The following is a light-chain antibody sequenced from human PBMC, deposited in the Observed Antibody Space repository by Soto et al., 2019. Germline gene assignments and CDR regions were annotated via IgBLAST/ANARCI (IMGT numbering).Light chain of an antibody. CDR3: QQYGSSPGT. Sequence: DIVLTQSPGTLSLSPGERATLSCRASQSVSGNYFAWYQQKPGQAPRLLIYAVSGRATGIPDRFSGSGSGTDFTLTISRLEPEDFAVYYCQQYGSSPGTFDQGTKLEIK. J-gene: IGKJ2*01. CDR1: QSVSGNY. CDR2: AVS. V-gene: IGKV3-20*01.